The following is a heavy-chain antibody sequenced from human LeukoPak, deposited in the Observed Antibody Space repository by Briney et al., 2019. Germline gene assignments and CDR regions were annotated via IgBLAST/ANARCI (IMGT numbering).Heavy chain of an antibody. D-gene: IGHD3-10*01. CDR3: ARNAWKSSDSGRGRMDV. Sequence: GGSLRLSCVASGFPFSSYWMTWVRQASGKGLEWVSYIGVTGSPTYYADSVEARFTISRDDAKESLYLQMNSLRAEDTAVYYCARNAWKSSDSGRGRMDVWGQGTSVTVSS. CDR1: GFPFSSYW. J-gene: IGHJ6*02. V-gene: IGHV3-48*01. CDR2: IGVTGSPT.